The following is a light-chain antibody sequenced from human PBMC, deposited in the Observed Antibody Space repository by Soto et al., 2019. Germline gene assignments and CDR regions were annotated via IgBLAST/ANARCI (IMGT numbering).Light chain of an antibody. V-gene: IGKV3-11*01. CDR2: DTS. CDR3: QQRNSWPLS. Sequence: EIVLTQSPATLSLSLGERATLSCRVSQSVSGQLAWYQQKPGQAPRLLIYDTSNRATGIPARFSGSGSGTDFTLTISSLEPEDFAVYYCQQRNSWPLSFGGGTKVEVK. CDR1: QSVSGQ. J-gene: IGKJ4*01.